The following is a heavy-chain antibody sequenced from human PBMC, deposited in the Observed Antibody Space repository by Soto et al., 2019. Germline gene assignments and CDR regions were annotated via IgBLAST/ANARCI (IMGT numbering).Heavy chain of an antibody. CDR1: GGSISSYY. CDR2: IYYSGST. V-gene: IGHV4-59*01. Sequence: QVQLQESGPGLVKPSETLSLTCTVSGGSISSYYWSWLRQPPGKGLVWIVYIYYSGSTNYHPSLKSRVTISVDTSKNQFSLTLSSVTAAETAVYYCARDAYSSKDWAKGTKVTASS. D-gene: IGHD6-13*01. J-gene: IGHJ4*02. CDR3: ARDAYSSKD.